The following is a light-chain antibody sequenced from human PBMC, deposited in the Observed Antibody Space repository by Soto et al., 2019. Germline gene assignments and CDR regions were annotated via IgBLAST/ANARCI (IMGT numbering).Light chain of an antibody. CDR3: QRYNSFSAT. CDR2: GAS. J-gene: IGKJ5*01. Sequence: DVQLTQSPSSLSASVGDRVTITCRASQNIASWLAWYQHKPGKAPKVLIYGASTVESGVPSRFSGSGSGTEFTLTISRLQPDDFATYYCQRYNSFSATFGQGTRLEIK. CDR1: QNIASW. V-gene: IGKV1-5*01.